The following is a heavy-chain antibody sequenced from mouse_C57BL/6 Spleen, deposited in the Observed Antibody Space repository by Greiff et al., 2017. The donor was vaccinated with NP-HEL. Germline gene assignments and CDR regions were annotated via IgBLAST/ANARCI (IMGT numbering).Heavy chain of an antibody. CDR2: IWTGGGT. V-gene: IGHV2-9-1*01. J-gene: IGHJ4*01. D-gene: IGHD2-3*01. Sequence: VKLVESGPGLVAPSQSLSITCTVSGFSLTSYAISWVRQPPGKGLEWLGVIWTGGGTNYNSALKSRLSISKDNSKSQVFLKMNSLQTDDTARYYCARGNYDGYYDYAMDYWGQGTSVTVSS. CDR1: GFSLTSYA. CDR3: ARGNYDGYYDYAMDY.